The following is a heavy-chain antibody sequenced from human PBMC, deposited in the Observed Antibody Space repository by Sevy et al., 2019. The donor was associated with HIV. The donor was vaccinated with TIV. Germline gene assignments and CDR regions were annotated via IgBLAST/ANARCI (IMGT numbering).Heavy chain of an antibody. V-gene: IGHV3-23*01. CDR3: AKDPYSSGEYFQK. CDR1: GFNFNNYA. D-gene: IGHD3-22*01. J-gene: IGHJ1*01. CDR2: ISGSGGRT. Sequence: GGSLRLSCKASGFNFNNYAMSWVRQAPGKGLEWVSTISGSGGRTYTAESVRGRHTISRDNSKRTVYLQMNSLRGDDTAIYECAKDPYSSGEYFQKWGQGARVTVSS.